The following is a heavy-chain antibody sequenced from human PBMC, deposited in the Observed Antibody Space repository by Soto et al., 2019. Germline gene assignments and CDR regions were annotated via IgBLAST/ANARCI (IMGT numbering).Heavy chain of an antibody. Sequence: PGGSLRLSCAASGFTFSSFHMNWVRQAPGRGLEWVAYITSSSDTIYYSDSVKGRFTISRDNGKNSLFLQMNSLRDEDTAVYYCAKDQPPRGYYDSSGGLDYWGQGTLVTVSS. CDR3: AKDQPPRGYYDSSGGLDY. D-gene: IGHD3-22*01. CDR2: ITSSSDTI. J-gene: IGHJ4*02. CDR1: GFTFSSFH. V-gene: IGHV3-48*02.